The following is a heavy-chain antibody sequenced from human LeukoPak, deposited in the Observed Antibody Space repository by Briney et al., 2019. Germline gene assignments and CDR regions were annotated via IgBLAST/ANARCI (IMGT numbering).Heavy chain of an antibody. J-gene: IGHJ4*02. V-gene: IGHV3-30*18. CDR2: ISYDGSNK. D-gene: IGHD2-8*02. CDR1: GFTFSSYG. CDR3: AKEGWDCTGGACSGDFFDY. Sequence: HPGGSLRLSCAASGFTFSSYGMHWVRQAPGKGLEWVAVISYDGSNKYYADSVKGRFTISRDNSKNTLYLQMNSLRAEDTAVYYCAKEGWDCTGGACSGDFFDYWGQGTLVTVSS.